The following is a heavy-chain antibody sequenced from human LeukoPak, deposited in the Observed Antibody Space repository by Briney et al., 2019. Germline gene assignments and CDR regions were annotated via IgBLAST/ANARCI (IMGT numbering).Heavy chain of an antibody. D-gene: IGHD1-14*01. CDR2: INPNNGDT. J-gene: IGHJ4*02. V-gene: IGHV1-2*02. CDR1: GYTFTGYY. Sequence: ASVKVSCKVSGYTFTGYYIHWVRQAPGQGLEWMGWINPNNGDTRYAQKFQGRVTMTRDTSISTTYMEVNRLTFDDTAVFYCARAEFTFYGRLDHWGQGTLVTVSS. CDR3: ARAEFTFYGRLDH.